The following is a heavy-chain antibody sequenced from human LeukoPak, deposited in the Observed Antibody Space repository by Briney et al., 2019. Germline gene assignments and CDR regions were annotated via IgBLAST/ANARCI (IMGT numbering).Heavy chain of an antibody. Sequence: ASVKVSCKASGYTFTGYYMHWVRQAPGQGLEWMGWINPNSGGTNYAQKFQGRVTITRNTSISTAYMELSSLRSEDTAVYYCARGRHDYDSSGYYYFGYWGQGTLVTVSS. V-gene: IGHV1-2*02. CDR3: ARGRHDYDSSGYYYFGY. J-gene: IGHJ4*02. CDR1: GYTFTGYY. D-gene: IGHD3-22*01. CDR2: INPNSGGT.